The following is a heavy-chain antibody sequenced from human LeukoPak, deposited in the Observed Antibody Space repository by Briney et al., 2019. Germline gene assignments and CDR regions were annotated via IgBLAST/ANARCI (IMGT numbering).Heavy chain of an antibody. Sequence: ASVKVSCRASGYTFTVYYMHWVLQAPGQGLEWMGWINPSSGGTNYAQKFQGRVTMTRDTSISTAYMELSRPRSDDTAVYYCARDLSSGSDLDYWGQGTLVTVSS. V-gene: IGHV1-2*02. D-gene: IGHD6-19*01. CDR1: GYTFTVYY. J-gene: IGHJ4*02. CDR2: INPSSGGT. CDR3: ARDLSSGSDLDY.